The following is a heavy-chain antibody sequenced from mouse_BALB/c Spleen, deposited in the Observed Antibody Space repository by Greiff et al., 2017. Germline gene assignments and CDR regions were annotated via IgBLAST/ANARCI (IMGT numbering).Heavy chain of an antibody. CDR2: ISSGGSYT. V-gene: IGHV5-9-3*01. Sequence: EVQVVESGGGLVKPGGSLKLSCAASGFTFSSYAMSWVRQTPEKRLEWVATISSGGSYTYYPDSVKGRFTISRDNAKNTLYLQMSSLRSEDTAMYYCARHELRPYFDYWGQGTTLTVAS. CDR1: GFTFSSYA. D-gene: IGHD1-2*01. CDR3: ARHELRPYFDY. J-gene: IGHJ2*01.